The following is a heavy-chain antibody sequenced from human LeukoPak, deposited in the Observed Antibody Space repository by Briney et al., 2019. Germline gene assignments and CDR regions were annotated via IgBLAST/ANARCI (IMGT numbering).Heavy chain of an antibody. Sequence: GGSLRLSCAASGFTFDDYAMHWVRQAPGKGLEWVSGISWNSGSIGYADSVKGRFTISRDNAKNSLYLQMNSLRAEDTALYYCAKLEDGYNPFDYWGQGTLVTVSS. CDR1: GFTFDDYA. CDR2: ISWNSGSI. J-gene: IGHJ4*02. V-gene: IGHV3-9*01. D-gene: IGHD5-24*01. CDR3: AKLEDGYNPFDY.